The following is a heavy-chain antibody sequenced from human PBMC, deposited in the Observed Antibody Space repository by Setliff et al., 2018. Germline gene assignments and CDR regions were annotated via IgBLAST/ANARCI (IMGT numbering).Heavy chain of an antibody. V-gene: IGHV3-7*01. J-gene: IGHJ4*02. CDR3: TRDFDWDTGC. CDR1: VFTFSTHS. CDR2: IKKDGSIK. Sequence: GGSLRLSCAVSVFTFSTHSMNWVRQAPGNGLEWVANIKKDGSIKYYLDSVRGRFTISRDNADNTLYLQMNSLTAEDTALYYCTRDFDWDTGCWGQGTLVTVSS. D-gene: IGHD3-9*01.